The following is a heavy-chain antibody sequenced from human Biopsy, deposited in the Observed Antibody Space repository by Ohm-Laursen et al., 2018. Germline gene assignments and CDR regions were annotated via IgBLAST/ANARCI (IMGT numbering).Heavy chain of an antibody. V-gene: IGHV4-61*01. Sequence: SDTLSLTCTVSGDSVSSGSFYWTWIRQPPGQGLEYIGYIYDRGSTANYNPSLESRVTMSVDMPKNQFSLKLSSVTAADTAIYYCGRGMRSSGWPYFDSWGQGTLVTVSS. J-gene: IGHJ4*02. CDR2: IYDRGSTA. D-gene: IGHD6-19*01. CDR3: GRGMRSSGWPYFDS. CDR1: GDSVSSGSFY.